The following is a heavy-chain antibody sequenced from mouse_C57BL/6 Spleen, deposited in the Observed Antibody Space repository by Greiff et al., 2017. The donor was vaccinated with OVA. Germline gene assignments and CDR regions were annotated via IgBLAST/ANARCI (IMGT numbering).Heavy chain of an antibody. Sequence: QVQLQQSGPGLVQPSQSLSITCTVSGFSLTSYGVHWVRQSPGKGLEWLGVIWSGGSTDYNAAFISRLSISKDNSKSQVFFKMNSLQADDTAIYYCATITTVVLYAMDYWGQGTSVTVSS. CDR3: ATITTVVLYAMDY. D-gene: IGHD1-1*01. V-gene: IGHV2-2*01. CDR1: GFSLTSYG. CDR2: IWSGGST. J-gene: IGHJ4*01.